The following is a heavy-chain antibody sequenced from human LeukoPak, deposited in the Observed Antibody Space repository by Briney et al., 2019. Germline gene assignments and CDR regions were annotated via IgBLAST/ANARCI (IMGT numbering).Heavy chain of an antibody. CDR1: GFTFSNYA. CDR3: AKAIHSSSSGVVDY. V-gene: IGHV3-30*02. CDR2: IRYDGSNK. D-gene: IGHD6-6*01. J-gene: IGHJ4*02. Sequence: GGSLRLSCAASGFTFSNYAMHWVRQAPGKGLEWVTFIRYDGSNKYYAESVKGRFTISRDNSKNTLYLQMNSLRAEDTAVYYCAKAIHSSSSGVVDYWGQGTLVTVSS.